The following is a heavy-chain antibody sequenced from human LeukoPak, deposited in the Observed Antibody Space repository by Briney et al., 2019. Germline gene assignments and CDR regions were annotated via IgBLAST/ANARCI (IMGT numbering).Heavy chain of an antibody. CDR3: ARESPYSYGSYYYYGMDV. J-gene: IGHJ6*02. CDR2: TYYRSKWYN. V-gene: IGHV6-1*01. Sequence: SQTLSLTCAISGDSVSSNSAAWNWIRQSPSRGLEWLGRTYYRSKWYNDYAVSVKSRITINPDTSKNQFSLKLSSVTAADTAVYYCARESPYSYGSYYYYGMDVWGQGTTVTVSS. D-gene: IGHD5-18*01. CDR1: GDSVSSNSAA.